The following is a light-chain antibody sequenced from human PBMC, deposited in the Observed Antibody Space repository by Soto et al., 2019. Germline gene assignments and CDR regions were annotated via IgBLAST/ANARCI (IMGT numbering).Light chain of an antibody. V-gene: IGKV4-1*01. CDR1: QSLLYSSDNKNS. Sequence: DIVMTQSPDSLAVSLGERATLNCRSSQSLLYSSDNKNSLAWYQQKPGHPPKLLIYWASTRESGVPDRFNGSGSGTDFTLTISSLQAEDVAVYYCQQYYTTPLTFGGGTKVDIK. J-gene: IGKJ4*01. CDR3: QQYYTTPLT. CDR2: WAS.